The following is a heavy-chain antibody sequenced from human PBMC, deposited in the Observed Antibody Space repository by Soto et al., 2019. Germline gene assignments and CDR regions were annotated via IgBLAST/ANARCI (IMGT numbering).Heavy chain of an antibody. Sequence: EVQLVESGGGLVQPGGSLRLSCVASGFTFSSYWMSWVGQAPGKGLEWVANVKQDGSKKYYVDSVKGRFTISRDNAQNSLYRQMNSLRAEDTAVYYCARGTCSSATCYAIYFDSWGQGTLVTVSS. J-gene: IGHJ4*02. CDR2: VKQDGSKK. CDR1: GFTFSSYW. V-gene: IGHV3-7*01. CDR3: ARGTCSSATCYAIYFDS. D-gene: IGHD2-2*01.